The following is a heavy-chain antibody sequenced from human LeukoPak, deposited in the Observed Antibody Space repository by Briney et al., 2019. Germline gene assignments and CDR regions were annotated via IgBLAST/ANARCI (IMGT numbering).Heavy chain of an antibody. CDR1: GFTFSDYY. Sequence: GGSLRLSCAAPGFTFSDYYMSWIRQAPGKGLEWVSYISSSGSTIYYADSVKGRFTISRDNAKNSLYLQMNSLRAEDTAVYYCAREWYSSSSIYYYYYMDVWGKGTTVTVSS. J-gene: IGHJ6*03. CDR2: ISSSGSTI. D-gene: IGHD6-6*01. CDR3: AREWYSSSSIYYYYYMDV. V-gene: IGHV3-11*01.